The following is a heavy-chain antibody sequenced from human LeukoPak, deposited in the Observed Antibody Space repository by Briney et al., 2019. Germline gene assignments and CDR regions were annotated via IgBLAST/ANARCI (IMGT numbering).Heavy chain of an antibody. CDR1: GFTFSNYA. Sequence: GGSLRLSCAASGFTFSNYAMDWVRQAPGKGLEWVSSISGGGETTHYADSAKGRFTISRDNSQNTLYLQMNSLRAEDTAVYYCARDYADYVGYFFFDYWGQGTLVTVSS. J-gene: IGHJ4*02. V-gene: IGHV3-23*01. CDR3: ARDYADYVGYFFFDY. D-gene: IGHD4-17*01. CDR2: ISGGGETT.